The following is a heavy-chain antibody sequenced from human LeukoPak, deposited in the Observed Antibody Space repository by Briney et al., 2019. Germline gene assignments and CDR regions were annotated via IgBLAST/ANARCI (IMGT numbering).Heavy chain of an antibody. V-gene: IGHV4-39*01. CDR1: GGSISSSIYH. Sequence: SETLSLTCTVSGGSISSSIYHWGWIRQPPGKRLEWIASIYYSGTTYYNPSLQSRVTLSIDTSKNQFSLKLNSVTAADTAVYYCATYGGGYKVGFWGQGTLVTVSS. D-gene: IGHD2-21*01. J-gene: IGHJ4*02. CDR3: ATYGGGYKVGF. CDR2: IYYSGTT.